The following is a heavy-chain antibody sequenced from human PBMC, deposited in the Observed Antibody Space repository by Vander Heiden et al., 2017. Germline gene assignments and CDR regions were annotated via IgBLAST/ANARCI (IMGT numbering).Heavy chain of an antibody. CDR2: ISGSGGST. Sequence: EVQLLESGGGLVQPGGSLRLSCAASGFTFSSYAMSCVRQAPGRGLEWVSAISGSGGSTYYADSVKGRFTISRDNSKNTLYLQMNSLRAEDTAVYYCAKGGTLVVPAPKRVSYYYGMDVWGQGTTVTVSS. CDR3: AKGGTLVVPAPKRVSYYYGMDV. D-gene: IGHD2-2*01. J-gene: IGHJ6*02. V-gene: IGHV3-23*01. CDR1: GFTFSSYA.